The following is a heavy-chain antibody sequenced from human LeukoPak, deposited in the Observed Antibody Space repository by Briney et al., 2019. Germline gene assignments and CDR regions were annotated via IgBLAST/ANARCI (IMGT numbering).Heavy chain of an antibody. J-gene: IGHJ5*02. CDR2: IYYSGST. V-gene: IGHV4-59*01. D-gene: IGHD1-26*01. CDR3: ARDFGVSELPENWFDP. Sequence: SETLSLTCTVSGGSISSYYWSWIRQPPGKGLEWIGYIYYSGSTNYNPSLKSRVTISVDTSKNQFSLKLSSVTAADTAVYYCARDFGVSELPENWFDPWGQGTLVTVSS. CDR1: GGSISSYY.